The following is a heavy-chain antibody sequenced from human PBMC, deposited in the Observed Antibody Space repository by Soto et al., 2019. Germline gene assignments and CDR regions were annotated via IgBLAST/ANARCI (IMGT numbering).Heavy chain of an antibody. Sequence: GGSLRLSCAASGFTFSSYAISWVRQAPGKGLEWVSAISGSGGSTYYADSVKGRFTISRDNSKNTLYLQMNSLRAEDTAVYYCAKSLYKTDYGVAFDTWGQGTMVTVSS. D-gene: IGHD4-17*01. CDR3: AKSLYKTDYGVAFDT. V-gene: IGHV3-23*01. CDR2: ISGSGGST. J-gene: IGHJ3*02. CDR1: GFTFSSYA.